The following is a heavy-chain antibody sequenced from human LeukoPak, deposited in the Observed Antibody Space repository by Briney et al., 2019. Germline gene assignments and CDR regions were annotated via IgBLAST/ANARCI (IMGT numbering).Heavy chain of an antibody. CDR1: GFSVSNNY. D-gene: IGHD1-14*01. CDR3: ARDSTGASV. J-gene: IGHJ6*04. Sequence: GGSLRLSCAASGFSVSNNYVSWVRQAPGKGLEWISAVYAGGDTYYIESVRGRFTISRDSSKNTIHLQMNGLTPEDTAIYYWARDSTGASVWGKGTTVTVSS. V-gene: IGHV3-53*01. CDR2: VYAGGDT.